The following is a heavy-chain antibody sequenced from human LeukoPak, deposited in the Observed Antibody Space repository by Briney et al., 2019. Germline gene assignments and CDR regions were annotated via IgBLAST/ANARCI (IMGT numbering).Heavy chain of an antibody. J-gene: IGHJ3*02. CDR1: GYTFTSNY. D-gene: IGHD3-10*01. V-gene: IGHV1-46*01. CDR2: INPSGGST. Sequence: GASVKVSCKASGYTFTSNYMHWVRQAPGQGLEWMGIINPSGGSTSYAQKFQGRVTMTRDMSTSTVYMELSSLRSEDTAVYYCAQRSITMVRGVSVIDAFDIWGQGTMVTVSA. CDR3: AQRSITMVRGVSVIDAFDI.